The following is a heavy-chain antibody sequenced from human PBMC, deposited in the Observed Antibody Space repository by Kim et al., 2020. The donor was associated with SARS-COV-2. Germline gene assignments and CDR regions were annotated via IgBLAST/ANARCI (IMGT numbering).Heavy chain of an antibody. CDR2: ISYDGSNK. J-gene: IGHJ6*01. CDR3: ATGRSIVVAGAATDYYYG. Sequence: GGSLRLSCAASGFTFSSYGMHWVRQAPGKGLEWVAVISYDGSNKYYADSVKGRFTISRDNSKNTLYLQMNSLRAEDTAVYYCATGRSIVVAGAATDYYYG. CDR1: GFTFSSYG. D-gene: IGHD2-15*01. V-gene: IGHV3-30*03.